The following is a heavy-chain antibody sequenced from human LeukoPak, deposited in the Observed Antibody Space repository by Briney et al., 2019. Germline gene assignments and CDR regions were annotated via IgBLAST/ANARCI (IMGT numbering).Heavy chain of an antibody. CDR3: TTYNIAAAGPNYYYYGMDV. CDR1: GFTFSNAW. Sequence: GRSLRLSCAASGFTFSNAWMSRVRQAPGKGLEWVGRIKSKTDGGTTDYAAPVKGRFTISRDDSKNTLYLQMNSLKTEDTAVYYCTTYNIAAAGPNYYYYGMDVWGQGTTVTVSS. J-gene: IGHJ6*02. CDR2: IKSKTDGGTT. D-gene: IGHD6-13*01. V-gene: IGHV3-15*01.